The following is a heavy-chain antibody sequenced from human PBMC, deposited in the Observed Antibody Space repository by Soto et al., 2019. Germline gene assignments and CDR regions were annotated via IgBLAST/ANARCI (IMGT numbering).Heavy chain of an antibody. Sequence: PSETLSLTCTVSGGSISSYYWSWIRQPPGKGLEWIGYIYYSGSTNYNPSLKSRVTISVDTSKNQFSLKLSSVTAADTAVYYCARLTADYDFWSGSDYYYYMDVWGKGTTVTVSS. CDR1: GGSISSYY. CDR2: IYYSGST. D-gene: IGHD3-3*01. V-gene: IGHV4-59*01. CDR3: ARLTADYDFWSGSDYYYYMDV. J-gene: IGHJ6*03.